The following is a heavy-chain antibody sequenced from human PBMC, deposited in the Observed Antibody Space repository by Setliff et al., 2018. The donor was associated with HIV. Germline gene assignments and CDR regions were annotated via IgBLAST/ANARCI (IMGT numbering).Heavy chain of an antibody. CDR1: GYTFSNYG. CDR2: ISAYNDNT. V-gene: IGHV1-18*01. Sequence: ASVKVSCKASGYTFSNYGISWVRQAPGQGLEWMGWISAYNDNTHYAQKLQGRVTMTTDTSTNTAYMELRSLRSDDTAVYYCARELPDSSSWVDYWGQGTLVTVAS. CDR3: ARELPDSSSWVDY. D-gene: IGHD6-13*01. J-gene: IGHJ4*02.